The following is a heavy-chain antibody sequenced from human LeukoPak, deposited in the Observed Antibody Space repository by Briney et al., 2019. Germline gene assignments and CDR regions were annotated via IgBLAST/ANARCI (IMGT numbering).Heavy chain of an antibody. Sequence: SETLSLTCTVSGGSISNYYWSWIRQPPGKGLEWIGYIYYSGSTNYNPSLKSRLTISVDTSKNQFSLKLSSVTAADTAVYYCARDSTTGLLGYRGQGTLVTVSS. D-gene: IGHD1-1*01. CDR3: ARDSTTGLLGY. V-gene: IGHV4-59*01. J-gene: IGHJ4*02. CDR1: GGSISNYY. CDR2: IYYSGST.